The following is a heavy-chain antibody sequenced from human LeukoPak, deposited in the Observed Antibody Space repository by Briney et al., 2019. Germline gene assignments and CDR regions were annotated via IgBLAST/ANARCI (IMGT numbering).Heavy chain of an antibody. J-gene: IGHJ3*02. CDR1: GFTFSSYA. CDR2: ISHDGNNK. V-gene: IGHV3-30-3*01. CDR3: AKDPNGDYVGAFDS. D-gene: IGHD4-17*01. Sequence: GGSLRLSCVASGFTFSSYAMHWVRQAPGKGLEWVAVISHDGNNKYYADSVKGRFPISRDKSKNTLYLQMDSLRVEDTAVYYCAKDPNGDYVGAFDSWGQGTMVTVSS.